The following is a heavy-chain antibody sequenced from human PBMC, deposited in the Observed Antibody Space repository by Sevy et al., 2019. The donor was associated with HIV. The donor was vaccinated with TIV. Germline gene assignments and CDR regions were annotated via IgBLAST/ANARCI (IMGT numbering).Heavy chain of an antibody. J-gene: IGHJ6*02. V-gene: IGHV3-66*01. CDR1: EFGVTDNY. CDR2: IYSGGST. Sequence: GGSLRLSCAASEFGVTDNYMSWVHQAPGKGLEWVSTIYSGGSTFYADSVKGRFTISRDNSKNTLYLHMNSLRAEDTAVYYCARDRYYDASGYYYYYYGLDVWGQGTTVTVSS. CDR3: ARDRYYDASGYYYYYYGLDV. D-gene: IGHD3-22*01.